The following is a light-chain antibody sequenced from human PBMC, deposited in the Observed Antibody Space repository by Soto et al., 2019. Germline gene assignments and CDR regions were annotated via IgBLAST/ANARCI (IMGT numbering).Light chain of an antibody. V-gene: IGKV1-39*01. J-gene: IGKJ2*01. CDR2: AAS. CDR1: QSISSY. CDR3: QQSYTIPFT. Sequence: DIQMTQSPSSLSASVGDRITITCRASQSISSYLNWYYQKPGKAPKLLISAASSLHSGVPSRFSGSGSGADFTLTISSLQPEDFATYFCQQSYTIPFTFGQGTKVDSK.